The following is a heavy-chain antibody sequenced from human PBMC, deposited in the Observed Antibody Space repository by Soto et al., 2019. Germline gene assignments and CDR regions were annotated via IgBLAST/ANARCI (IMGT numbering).Heavy chain of an antibody. CDR1: GFTFSSYD. V-gene: IGHV3-13*01. CDR3: ARGGDLGYYYMDV. Sequence: GGSLRLSCAASGFTFSSYDMHWVRQATGQGLEWVSTIATAGDTYSPGSVKGRFAVSREKAKNSLYLQMNSLRAGDTAVYYCARGGDLGYYYMDVWGKGTTVTVSS. D-gene: IGHD2-21*02. J-gene: IGHJ6*03. CDR2: IATAGDT.